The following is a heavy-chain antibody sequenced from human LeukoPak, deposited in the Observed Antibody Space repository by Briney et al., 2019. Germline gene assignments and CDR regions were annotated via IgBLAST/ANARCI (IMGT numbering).Heavy chain of an antibody. V-gene: IGHV4-34*01. D-gene: IGHD2-2*01. Sequence: SETLSLTCAVYGGSFSGYYWSWIRQPPGKGLEWIGEINHSGSTNYNPSLKSRVTISVDTSKNQFSLKLSSVTAADTAVYYCARGRTIPPYPEVVPVADNWFDPWGQGTLVTVSS. CDR3: ARGRTIPPYPEVVPVADNWFDP. J-gene: IGHJ5*02. CDR1: GGSFSGYY. CDR2: INHSGST.